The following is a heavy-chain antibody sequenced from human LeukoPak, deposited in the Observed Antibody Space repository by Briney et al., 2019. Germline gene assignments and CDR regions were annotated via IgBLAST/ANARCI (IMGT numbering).Heavy chain of an antibody. J-gene: IGHJ4*02. Sequence: GRSLRLSCAASGXTFSSYWMHWVRQVPGKGLVWVSRITSEGSSTSYADSVKGRFTISRDNAKNTLYLQMNSLRAEDTAVYYCARGSSVVALDWGQGTLVTVSS. D-gene: IGHD2-15*01. CDR3: ARGSSVVALD. V-gene: IGHV3-74*01. CDR1: GXTFSSYW. CDR2: ITSEGSST.